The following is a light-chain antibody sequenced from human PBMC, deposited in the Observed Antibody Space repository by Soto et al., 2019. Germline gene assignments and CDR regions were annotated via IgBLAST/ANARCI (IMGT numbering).Light chain of an antibody. Sequence: DIQMTQSPSSLSASVGDRVTITCRASQSISSYLNWYQQKPGKAPKLLIYAASSLQSGVPSRFSGSGSGTDFTLTISSLQPEYFATYYCQQSYSTSWTFGQGTSLDIK. V-gene: IGKV1-39*01. CDR1: QSISSY. CDR3: QQSYSTSWT. J-gene: IGKJ1*01. CDR2: AAS.